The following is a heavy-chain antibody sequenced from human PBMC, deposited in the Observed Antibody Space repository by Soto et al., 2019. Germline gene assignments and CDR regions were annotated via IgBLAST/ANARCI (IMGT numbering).Heavy chain of an antibody. CDR2: IYYSGST. CDR3: ARGVPGPYDSGSYMDY. Sequence: SQTLSRPCTVSADSISSSYWSWIRQCPGKGLEWIGYIYYSGSTNYNPSLKSRVTISVDTSKNPCSLKLSSVTAADPAVSYCARGVPGPYDSGSYMDYRGQGNVGPISS. CDR1: ADSISSSY. J-gene: IGHJ4*02. V-gene: IGHV4-59*08. D-gene: IGHD3-10*01.